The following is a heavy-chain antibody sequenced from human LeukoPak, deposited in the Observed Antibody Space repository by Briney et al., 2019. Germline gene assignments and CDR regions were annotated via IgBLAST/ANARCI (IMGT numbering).Heavy chain of an antibody. D-gene: IGHD3-22*01. Sequence: SQTLSLTCAISGDSVSSNSAAWNWIRQSPSRGLEWLGRTYYRSKWYNDYAVSVKSRITINPDTSKNQFSLQLNSVTPEDTAVYYCARTHYYDSSDYTPSNYFDYWGQGTLVTVSS. V-gene: IGHV6-1*01. J-gene: IGHJ4*02. CDR2: TYYRSKWYN. CDR3: ARTHYYDSSDYTPSNYFDY. CDR1: GDSVSSNSAA.